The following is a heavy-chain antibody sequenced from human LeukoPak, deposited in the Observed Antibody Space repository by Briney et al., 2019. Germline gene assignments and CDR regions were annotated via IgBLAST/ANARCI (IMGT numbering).Heavy chain of an antibody. D-gene: IGHD3-22*01. CDR3: ATALGYYDSSGYHFDY. J-gene: IGHJ4*02. CDR1: GFTFSSYN. Sequence: PGGSLRLSCAASGFTFSSYNMNWVRQAPGKGLEWVSSISGSSTFIYYADSVKGRFTISRDNAKNSLYLQMNSLRAEDTAVYYCATALGYYDSSGYHFDYWGQGTLVTVSS. CDR2: ISGSSTFI. V-gene: IGHV3-21*01.